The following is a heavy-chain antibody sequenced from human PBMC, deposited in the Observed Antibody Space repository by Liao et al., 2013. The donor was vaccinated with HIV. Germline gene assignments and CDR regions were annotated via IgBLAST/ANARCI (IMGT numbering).Heavy chain of an antibody. V-gene: IGHV4-30-2*01. D-gene: IGHD1-26*01. CDR2: IYHTGST. CDR1: GGSISSDGYS. J-gene: IGHJ4*02. CDR3: ARGNLTYIGSYPSVYFDY. Sequence: QVRLQESGSGLVKPSQTLSLTCAVSGGSISSDGYSWGWIRQPPGKGLEWIGYIYHTGSTYYNPSLKSRVTISVDRSKNQLSLKLSSVTAADTAVYYCARGNLTYIGSYPSVYFDYWGLGTRRSPSPQ.